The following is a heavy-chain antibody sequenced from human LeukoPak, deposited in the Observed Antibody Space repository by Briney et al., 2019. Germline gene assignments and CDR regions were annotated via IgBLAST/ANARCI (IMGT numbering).Heavy chain of an antibody. CDR1: GFTFSGSA. Sequence: GGSLRLSCAASGFTFSGSAMHWVRQASGKGLEWVGRIRSKANSYATAYAASVKGRFTISRDDSKNTAYLQMNSLKTEDTAVYYCAKVGVIAAAGNFDYWGQGTLVTVSS. V-gene: IGHV3-73*01. J-gene: IGHJ4*02. CDR2: IRSKANSYAT. D-gene: IGHD6-13*01. CDR3: AKVGVIAAAGNFDY.